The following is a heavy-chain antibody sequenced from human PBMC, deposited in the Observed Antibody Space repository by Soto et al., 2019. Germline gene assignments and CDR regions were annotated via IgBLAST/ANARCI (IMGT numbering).Heavy chain of an antibody. CDR2: IYYSGST. J-gene: IGHJ5*02. CDR1: GGSISSYY. Sequence: SETLSLTCTVSGGSISSYYWSWIRQPPGKGLEWIGYIYYSGSTNYNPSLKSRVTISVDTSKNQSSLKLSSVTAADTAVYYCARESSSTSSNWFDPWGQGTLVTVSS. CDR3: ARESSSTSSNWFDP. V-gene: IGHV4-59*01. D-gene: IGHD2-2*01.